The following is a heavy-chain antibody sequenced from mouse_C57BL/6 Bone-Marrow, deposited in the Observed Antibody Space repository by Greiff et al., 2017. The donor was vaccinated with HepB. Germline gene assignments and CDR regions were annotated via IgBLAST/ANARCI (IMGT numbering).Heavy chain of an antibody. J-gene: IGHJ2*01. V-gene: IGHV5-4*01. CDR2: ISDGGSYT. Sequence: EVQRVESGGGLVKPGGSLKLSCAASGFTFSSYAMSWVRQTPEKRLEWVATISDGGSYTYYPDNVKGRFTISRDNAKNNLYLQMSHLKSEDTAMYYCARATNWDVGNFDYWGQGTTLTVSS. CDR3: ARATNWDVGNFDY. D-gene: IGHD4-1*01. CDR1: GFTFSSYA.